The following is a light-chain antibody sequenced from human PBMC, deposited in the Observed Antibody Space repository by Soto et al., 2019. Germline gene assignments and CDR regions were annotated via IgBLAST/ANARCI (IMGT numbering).Light chain of an antibody. Sequence: EVVLTQSPATLSLSPGERASLSCRASQSVSTNLAWYQQKPGQAPSLLIYGASTRATGSPARFSGSGSATEFTLTISSLQSEDFAVYYCQQYNDWPPWTVGQGTKVEIK. J-gene: IGKJ1*01. CDR2: GAS. CDR3: QQYNDWPPWT. CDR1: QSVSTN. V-gene: IGKV3D-15*01.